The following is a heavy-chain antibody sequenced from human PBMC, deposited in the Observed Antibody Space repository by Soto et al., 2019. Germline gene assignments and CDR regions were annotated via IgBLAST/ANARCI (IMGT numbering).Heavy chain of an antibody. D-gene: IGHD3-22*01. CDR1: GFTFSSYA. V-gene: IGHV3-30-3*01. Sequence: QVQLVESGGGVVQPGRSLRLSCAASGFTFSSYAMHWVRQAPGTGMERVAVISYDGSNKYYADSVKGRYTISSDNAKNTLYVQMNSLRAEYTAVYYCARTGVYDNSGDDYNYFDYWGQVTLVTVCS. CDR2: ISYDGSNK. CDR3: ARTGVYDNSGDDYNYFDY. J-gene: IGHJ4*02.